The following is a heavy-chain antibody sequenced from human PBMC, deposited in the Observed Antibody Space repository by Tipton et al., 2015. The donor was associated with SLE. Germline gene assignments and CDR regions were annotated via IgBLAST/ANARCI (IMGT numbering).Heavy chain of an antibody. Sequence: TLSLTCAVYGGSFSGYYWSWIRQPPGKGLEWIGEINHSGSTNYNPSLKSRVTMSVDTSKNQFSLKLSSVTAADTAVYYCASWGPIVYYYYYMDVWGKGTTVTVSS. V-gene: IGHV4-34*01. CDR2: INHSGST. CDR3: ASWGPIVYYYYYMDV. CDR1: GGSFSGYY. J-gene: IGHJ6*03. D-gene: IGHD3-16*01.